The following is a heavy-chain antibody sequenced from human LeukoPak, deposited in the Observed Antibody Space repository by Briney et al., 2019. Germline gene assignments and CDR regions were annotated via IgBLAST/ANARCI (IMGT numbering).Heavy chain of an antibody. D-gene: IGHD5-24*01. CDR2: IRSKANSYAT. J-gene: IGHJ4*02. CDR3: TSPIEIRPGG. CDR1: GFTFSGSA. V-gene: IGHV3-73*01. Sequence: GGSLKLSCAASGFTFSGSAMHWVRQASGKGLEWVGRIRSKANSYATAYAASVKGRFTISRDDSKNTAYLQMNSLKTEDTALYYCTSPIEIRPGGWGQGTLATVSS.